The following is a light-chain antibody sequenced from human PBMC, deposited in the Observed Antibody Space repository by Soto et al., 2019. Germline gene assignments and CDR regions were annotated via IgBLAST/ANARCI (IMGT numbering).Light chain of an antibody. CDR3: QQRTNWLFT. J-gene: IGKJ3*01. Sequence: LTQSPASLSLSPGERATLSCRASQTVCISLAWYKHTPGQPPRLLISDASYRATGIPARFSGSGSGTHFTLTISSLEPEDFAVYYCQQRTNWLFTFGPGTKVDIK. V-gene: IGKV3-11*01. CDR1: QTVCIS. CDR2: DAS.